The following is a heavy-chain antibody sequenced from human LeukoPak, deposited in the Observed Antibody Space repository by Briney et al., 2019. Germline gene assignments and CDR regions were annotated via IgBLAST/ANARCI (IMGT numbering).Heavy chain of an antibody. CDR3: ARDGTYYDFWSGYSPYYFDY. V-gene: IGHV1-18*01. Sequence: ASVKVSCKASGYTFTSYGISWVRQAPGQGLEWMGWISAYNGNTNYAQKLQGRVTMTTDTSTSTAYMELRSLRSDDTAVYYCARDGTYYDFWSGYSPYYFDYWGQGTLVTVSS. D-gene: IGHD3-3*01. CDR2: ISAYNGNT. J-gene: IGHJ4*02. CDR1: GYTFTSYG.